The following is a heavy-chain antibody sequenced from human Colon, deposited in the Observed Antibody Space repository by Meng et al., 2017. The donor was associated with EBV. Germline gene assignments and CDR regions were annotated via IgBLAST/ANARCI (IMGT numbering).Heavy chain of an antibody. V-gene: IGHV4-30-4*01. CDR2: IYYTGST. J-gene: IGHJ4*02. CDR3: ARNYYFDY. Sequence: QVPLQVSGPGLVTPSQSLSLTCTVSGGSINSGDYYWSWIRQPPGKGLEWIGYIYYTGSTYYNPSLKSRVTISMDTSKNQFSLRLSSVTAADTAVYYCARNYYFDYWGQGTLVTVSS. CDR1: GGSINSGDYY.